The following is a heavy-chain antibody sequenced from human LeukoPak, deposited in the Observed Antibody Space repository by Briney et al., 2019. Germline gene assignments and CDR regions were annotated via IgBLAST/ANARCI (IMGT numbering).Heavy chain of an antibody. Sequence: QPGGSLGLSWAASGFTFSSYAMNWVRQAPGKGLEWVSVISGSGGSTYYADSVKGRFTISRDNSKNTLYLQMNSLRVEDTAVYYCAKDRCSGTSCQFDCWGQGTLVTVSS. CDR3: AKDRCSGTSCQFDC. CDR2: ISGSGGST. V-gene: IGHV3-23*01. D-gene: IGHD2-2*01. CDR1: GFTFSSYA. J-gene: IGHJ4*02.